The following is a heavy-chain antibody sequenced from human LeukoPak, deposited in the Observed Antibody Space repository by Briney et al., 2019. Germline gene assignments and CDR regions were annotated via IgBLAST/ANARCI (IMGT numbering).Heavy chain of an antibody. V-gene: IGHV1-2*02. Sequence: ASVKVSCKASGYTFTGYYIHWVRQAPGQGLEWMGWINPNSGGTNYAQKFQGRVTMTRDTSISTAYMELSRLRSDDTAVYYCARLTCSSTSCYLARYNWFDPWGQGTLVTVSS. CDR2: INPNSGGT. D-gene: IGHD2-2*01. CDR3: ARLTCSSTSCYLARYNWFDP. CDR1: GYTFTGYY. J-gene: IGHJ5*02.